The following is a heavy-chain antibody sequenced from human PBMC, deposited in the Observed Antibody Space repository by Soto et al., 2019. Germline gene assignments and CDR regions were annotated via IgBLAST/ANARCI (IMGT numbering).Heavy chain of an antibody. J-gene: IGHJ6*02. D-gene: IGHD6-19*01. CDR2: ISYDGSNK. Sequence: GGSLRLSCAASGFTFSSYAMHWVRQAPGKGLEWVAVISYDGSNKCYADSVKGRFTISRDNSKNTLYLQMNSLRAEDTAVYYCARGGAPVAVAGTFYYGMDVWGQGTTVTVSS. V-gene: IGHV3-30-3*01. CDR1: GFTFSSYA. CDR3: ARGGAPVAVAGTFYYGMDV.